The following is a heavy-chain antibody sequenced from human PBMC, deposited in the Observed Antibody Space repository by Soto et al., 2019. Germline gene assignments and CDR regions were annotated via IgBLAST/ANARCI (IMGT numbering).Heavy chain of an antibody. CDR2: TYYRSKWYN. D-gene: IGHD2-15*01. CDR1: GDSVSSNSAA. V-gene: IGHV6-1*01. CDR3: ARRYGSGGSCYSFAFDR. J-gene: IGHJ3*02. Sequence: SQTLSLTCAISGDSVSSNSAAWNWIRQSPSRGLEWLGRTYYRSKWYNDYAVSVKSRITINPDTSKNQFSLQLNSVTPEDTAVYYCARRYGSGGSCYSFAFDRWGQGTMVTV.